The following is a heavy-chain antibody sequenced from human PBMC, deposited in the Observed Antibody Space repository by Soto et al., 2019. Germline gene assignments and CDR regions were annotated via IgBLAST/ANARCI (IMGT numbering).Heavy chain of an antibody. J-gene: IGHJ6*02. CDR1: AVSVSSANYY. CDR3: ASGNYDFWSGYQSYQYGMDV. D-gene: IGHD3-3*01. Sequence: SETLSLTCSVSAVSVSSANYYWSWIRQAPGRGLEWIGYIQYRGSTKYNPSLKSRVVISVDTSRNQFSLEMSSVTAADTAVYYCASGNYDFWSGYQSYQYGMDVWGQGTTVTVSS. V-gene: IGHV4-61*01. CDR2: IQYRGST.